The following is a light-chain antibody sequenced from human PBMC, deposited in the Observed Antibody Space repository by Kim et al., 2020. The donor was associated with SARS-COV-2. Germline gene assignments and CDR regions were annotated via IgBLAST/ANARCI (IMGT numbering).Light chain of an antibody. CDR1: SSDVGGYNY. CDR3: SSYAGSNNLV. J-gene: IGLJ2*01. V-gene: IGLV2-8*01. Sequence: GQSVTISCTGTSSDVGGYNYVSWYQQHPGKAPKVMIYEVTKRPSGVPDRFSGSKSGNTASLTVSDLQAEDEADYYCSSYAGSNNLVFGGGTKLTVL. CDR2: EVT.